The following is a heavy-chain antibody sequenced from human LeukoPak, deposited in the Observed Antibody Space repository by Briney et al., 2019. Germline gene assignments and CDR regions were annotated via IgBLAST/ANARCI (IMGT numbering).Heavy chain of an antibody. J-gene: IGHJ4*02. CDR1: GFTFSSYS. V-gene: IGHV3-21*01. Sequence: GGSLRLSCAASGFTFSSYSMDWVRQAPGKGLEWVSSISSSSSYIYYADSVKGRFTISRDNAKNSLYLQMNSLRAEDTAVYYCARDDKGWPIDYWGQGTLDTVSS. CDR3: ARDDKGWPIDY. CDR2: ISSSSSYI. D-gene: IGHD6-19*01.